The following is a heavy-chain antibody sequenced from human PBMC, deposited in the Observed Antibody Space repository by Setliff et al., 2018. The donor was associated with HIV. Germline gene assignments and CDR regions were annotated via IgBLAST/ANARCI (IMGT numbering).Heavy chain of an antibody. V-gene: IGHV1-18*01. Sequence: ASVKVSCKASGYTFTHYGLNWVRQAPGQGLEWMGWISVYNGYTKYAQKVQDGVTLTTDTSTSTAYMELRSLRFDDTAVYYCARAYDILTGYHDYWGQGTLVTV. J-gene: IGHJ4*02. D-gene: IGHD3-9*01. CDR2: ISVYNGYT. CDR1: GYTFTHYG. CDR3: ARAYDILTGYHDY.